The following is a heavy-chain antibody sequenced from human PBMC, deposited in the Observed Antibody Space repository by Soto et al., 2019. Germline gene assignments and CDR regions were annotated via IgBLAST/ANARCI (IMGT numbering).Heavy chain of an antibody. J-gene: IGHJ6*02. D-gene: IGHD5-12*01. CDR3: DHSRGYNGYEGPPLYEMDV. CDR2: IYWNDFK. CDR1: GFSVKTSGVG. Sequence: ESGPTLVNPTQTLTLTCNCSGFSVKTSGVGVDCIRQPPGKTLEWLALIYWNDFKRYTPSLESRLTITKDTSKNQVVLTVTNVDPPDTATYYCDHSRGYNGYEGPPLYEMDVWGQGTTVTVSS. V-gene: IGHV2-5*01.